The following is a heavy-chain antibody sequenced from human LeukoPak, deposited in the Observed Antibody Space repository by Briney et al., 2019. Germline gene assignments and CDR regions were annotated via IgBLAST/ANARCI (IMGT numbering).Heavy chain of an antibody. V-gene: IGHV3-21*01. J-gene: IGHJ1*01. CDR1: GFTFSSYS. CDR2: ISSSSSYI. CDR3: ARMCTSCYAEYFQH. Sequence: GGSLRLSCAASGFTFSSYSMNWVRQAPGKGLEWVSSISSSSSYIHYADSVKGRFTISRDNAKNSLYLQMNSLRAEDTAVYYCARMCTSCYAEYFQHWGQGTLVTVSS. D-gene: IGHD2-2*01.